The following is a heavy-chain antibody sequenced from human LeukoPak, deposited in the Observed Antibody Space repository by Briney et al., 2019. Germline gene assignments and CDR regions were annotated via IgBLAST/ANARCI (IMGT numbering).Heavy chain of an antibody. J-gene: IGHJ4*02. CDR3: AKIVVVVVATHGFDY. Sequence: PGGSLRLSRAASGFTFSSYAMNWVRQAPGKGLEWVSAISTGGGGTYYADSVQGRFTISRDNSKNTLYLQMNSLRAEDTAIYYCAKIVVVVVATHGFDYWGQGTLVTVSS. CDR2: ISTGGGGT. CDR1: GFTFSSYA. D-gene: IGHD2-15*01. V-gene: IGHV3-23*01.